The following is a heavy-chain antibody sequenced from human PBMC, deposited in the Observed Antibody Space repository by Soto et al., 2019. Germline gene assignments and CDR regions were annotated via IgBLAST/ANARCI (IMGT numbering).Heavy chain of an antibody. V-gene: IGHV3-9*01. Sequence: EVQLVESGGGLVQPGRSLRLSCAASGFTFDDYAMHWVRQAPGKGLEWVSGISWNSGSIGYADSVKGRFTISRDNAKNSLYLQMNSLRAEDTALYYCAKEFGDGDLQWWFDPWGQGTLVTVSS. CDR3: AKEFGDGDLQWWFDP. CDR2: ISWNSGSI. CDR1: GFTFDDYA. D-gene: IGHD3-16*01. J-gene: IGHJ5*02.